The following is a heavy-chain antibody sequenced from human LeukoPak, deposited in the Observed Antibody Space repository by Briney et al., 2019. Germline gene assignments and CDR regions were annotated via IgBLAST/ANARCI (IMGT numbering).Heavy chain of an antibody. D-gene: IGHD3-10*01. V-gene: IGHV3-21*01. CDR1: GFTFSSYS. J-gene: IGHJ5*02. CDR3: AREGSDNDL. Sequence: GGSLRLSCAASGFTFSSYSMNWVRQAPGKGLEWLSSISSSSRHIYYADSVKGRFTISRDNAQNSLYLQMNSLRAEDTAVYYCAREGSDNDLWGQGTLVTVSS. CDR2: ISSSSRHI.